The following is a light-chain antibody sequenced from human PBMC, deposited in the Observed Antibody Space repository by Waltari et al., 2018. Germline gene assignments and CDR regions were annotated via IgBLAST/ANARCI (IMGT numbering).Light chain of an antibody. J-gene: IGKJ1*01. CDR3: QQRSNWPPWT. CDR1: QTISSN. Sequence: ETVMTQSPVTLSVSPGERATLSCRASQTISSNLAWYQQKPGQAPRLLIYGASTRATGIPARFSGSWSGTEFTLTISSLQSEDFAVYYCQQRSNWPPWTFGQGTKVEIK. CDR2: GAS. V-gene: IGKV3-15*01.